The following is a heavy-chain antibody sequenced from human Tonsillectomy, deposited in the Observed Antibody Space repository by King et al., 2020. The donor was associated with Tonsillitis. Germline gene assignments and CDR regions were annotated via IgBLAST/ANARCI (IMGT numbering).Heavy chain of an antibody. J-gene: IGHJ3*02. Sequence: VQLVESGGGLVQPGRSLRLSCAASGFSFDDYAMHWVRQAPGKGLEWVSSISWNSGSRDYADSVKGRFTIPRDNAKNSLYLQMNSLRAEDTAFYYCAKGRGELDAFDIWGQGTMVTVSS. CDR3: AKGRGELDAFDI. CDR2: ISWNSGSR. CDR1: GFSFDDYA. V-gene: IGHV3-9*01. D-gene: IGHD1-26*01.